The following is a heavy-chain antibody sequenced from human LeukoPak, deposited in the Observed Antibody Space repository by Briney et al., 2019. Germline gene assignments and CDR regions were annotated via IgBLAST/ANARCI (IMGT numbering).Heavy chain of an antibody. V-gene: IGHV1-2*02. J-gene: IGHJ4*02. CDR1: GYTFTGYY. Sequence: AASVKVSCKASGYTFTGYYMHWVRQAPGQGLEWMGWINPNSGGTNYAQKFQGRVTMTRDTSISTVYMELSSLKSEDTAIYYCARPLYETRYGDYAVFDYWGQGTLVTVSS. D-gene: IGHD4-17*01. CDR2: INPNSGGT. CDR3: ARPLYETRYGDYAVFDY.